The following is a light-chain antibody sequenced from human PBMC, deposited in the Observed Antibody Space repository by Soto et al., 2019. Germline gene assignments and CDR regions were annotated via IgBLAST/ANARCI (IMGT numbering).Light chain of an antibody. Sequence: QSVLTQPPSASGSPGQSVTISCTGTSSDVGGYNYVSWYQQHPGKAPKLMIYEVSKRPSGVPDRFSGSTSGNTASLTVSGLQAEDEADYYCSSYAGSNNLRVFGTGTKVTVL. CDR3: SSYAGSNNLRV. V-gene: IGLV2-8*01. CDR2: EVS. J-gene: IGLJ1*01. CDR1: SSDVGGYNY.